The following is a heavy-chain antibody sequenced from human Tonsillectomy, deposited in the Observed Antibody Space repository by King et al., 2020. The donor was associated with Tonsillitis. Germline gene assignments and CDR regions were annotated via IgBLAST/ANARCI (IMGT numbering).Heavy chain of an antibody. Sequence: VTLKESGPALVKPTQTLTLTCTFSGFSLSTSGMCVSWIRQPPGKALEWLALIDWDDDKYYSTSLKTRLTISKDTSKNQVVLTMTKMDPVDTATYYCARIIGGRGFPSNYDYYYGMDVWGQGTTVTVSS. D-gene: IGHD5-12*01. CDR1: GFSLSTSGMC. CDR2: IDWDDDK. CDR3: ARIIGGRGFPSNYDYYYGMDV. V-gene: IGHV2-70*01. J-gene: IGHJ6*02.